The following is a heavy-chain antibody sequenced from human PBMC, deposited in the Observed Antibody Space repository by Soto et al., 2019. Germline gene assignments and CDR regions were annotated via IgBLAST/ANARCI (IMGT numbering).Heavy chain of an antibody. CDR1: GDSVSGNCAA. CDR2: TYYRSKWYD. V-gene: IGHV6-1*01. CDR3: ARGSWDDVSGHYYMEV. D-gene: IGHD1-1*01. Sequence: SQTLSLTCAISGDSVSGNCAAWNWIRQSPSRGLEWLGRTYYRSKWYDNYAVSVESRININPDTSKNQFSLQLSSVTPEDTAVYYCARGSWDDVSGHYYMEVSGKATTVTV. J-gene: IGHJ6*03.